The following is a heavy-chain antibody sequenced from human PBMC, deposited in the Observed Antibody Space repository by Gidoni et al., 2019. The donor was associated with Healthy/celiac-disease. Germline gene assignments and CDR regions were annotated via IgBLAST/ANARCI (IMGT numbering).Heavy chain of an antibody. Sequence: ELQLADSGGVLVQSGGSLHPACAASRFTFSSYDMHWVRQATGKGLEWVSAIGTAGDTYYPGSVKGRFTISRENAKNSLYLQMNSLRAGDTAVYYCARDGGWNYAMDVWGKGTTVTVSS. CDR3: ARDGGWNYAMDV. D-gene: IGHD6-19*01. CDR2: IGTAGDT. V-gene: IGHV3-13*01. CDR1: RFTFSSYD. J-gene: IGHJ6*04.